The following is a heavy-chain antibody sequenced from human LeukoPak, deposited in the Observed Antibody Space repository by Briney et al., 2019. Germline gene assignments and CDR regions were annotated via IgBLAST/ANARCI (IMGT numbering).Heavy chain of an antibody. V-gene: IGHV4-4*02. D-gene: IGHD6-13*01. CDR2: IDHSGST. Sequence: SGTLSLTCAVSGGSIINSNWWSWVRQPPGKGLEWIGEIDHSGSTNYNPSLKSRVTISVDTSKNQFSLKLSSVTAADTAVYYCARYLYSSSWYNWFDPWGQGTLVTVSS. CDR3: ARYLYSSSWYNWFDP. CDR1: GGSIINSNW. J-gene: IGHJ5*02.